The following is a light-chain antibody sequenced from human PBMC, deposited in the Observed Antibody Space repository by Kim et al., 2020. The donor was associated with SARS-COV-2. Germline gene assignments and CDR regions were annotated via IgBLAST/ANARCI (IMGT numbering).Light chain of an antibody. CDR2: AAS. V-gene: IGKV1-8*01. Sequence: AIGLTQSPPSLSASTGDRVTITCRASQDIRDRLVWYQQIPGKAPKLLIYAASTLQSGVPSRFSGSGYGTDFTLTISSLQSEDFATYYCQHWHSYPLTFGGGTKVDIK. J-gene: IGKJ4*01. CDR3: QHWHSYPLT. CDR1: QDIRDR.